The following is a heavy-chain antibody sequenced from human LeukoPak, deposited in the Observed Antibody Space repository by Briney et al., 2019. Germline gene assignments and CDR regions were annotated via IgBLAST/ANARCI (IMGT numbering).Heavy chain of an antibody. J-gene: IGHJ4*02. CDR2: INHSGST. CDR1: GGSFSGYY. Sequence: SETLSLTCAVYGGSFSGYYWSWIRQPPGKGLEWIGEINHSGSTNYNPSLKSRVTISVDTSKNQFSLKLSSVTAADTAVYYCARGRRTYYDSSGYYHLDSWGQGTLVTVSS. D-gene: IGHD3-22*01. V-gene: IGHV4-34*01. CDR3: ARGRRTYYDSSGYYHLDS.